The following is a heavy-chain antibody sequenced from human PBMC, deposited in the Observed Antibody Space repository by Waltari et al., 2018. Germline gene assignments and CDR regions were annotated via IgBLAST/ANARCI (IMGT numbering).Heavy chain of an antibody. CDR3: ASWWEPTDAFDI. D-gene: IGHD1-26*01. CDR2: ISAYNGTT. V-gene: IGHV1-18*01. Sequence: QVQLVQSGAEVKKPGASVKVSCKASGYTFTSYGISWVRQAPGQGLEWMGWISAYNGTTNYAQKLQGRATMTTDTSTSTAYMQLRGLGSDDAAVYYCASWWEPTDAFDIWGQGTMVTVSS. CDR1: GYTFTSYG. J-gene: IGHJ3*02.